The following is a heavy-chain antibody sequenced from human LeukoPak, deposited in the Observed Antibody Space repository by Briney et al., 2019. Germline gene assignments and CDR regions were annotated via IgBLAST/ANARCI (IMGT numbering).Heavy chain of an antibody. J-gene: IGHJ4*02. CDR2: IKQDGSEK. CDR1: GFTFSSYC. Sequence: PGGSLRLSCAASGFTFSSYCMSWVRQAPGKGLEWVANIKQDGSEKYYVDSVKGRFTISRDNAKNSLYLQMNSLRAEDTAVYYCARAGYYYGSGSYREDYWGQGTLVTVSS. CDR3: ARAGYYYGSGSYREDY. D-gene: IGHD3-10*01. V-gene: IGHV3-7*05.